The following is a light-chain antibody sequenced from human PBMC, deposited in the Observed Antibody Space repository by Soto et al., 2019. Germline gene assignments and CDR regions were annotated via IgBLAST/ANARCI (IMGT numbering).Light chain of an antibody. CDR3: ATWDRSLSVGV. CDR1: SSNIGNNY. CDR2: DND. V-gene: IGLV1-51*01. J-gene: IGLJ2*01. Sequence: QSVLTQPHSVSAAPGQKGTISCSGSSSNIGNNYVFWYQQLPGTAPKLLIYDNDKRPSGIPDRFSGSKSGTSATLGITGLQTGDEADYYCATWDRSLSVGVFGGGTKLTVL.